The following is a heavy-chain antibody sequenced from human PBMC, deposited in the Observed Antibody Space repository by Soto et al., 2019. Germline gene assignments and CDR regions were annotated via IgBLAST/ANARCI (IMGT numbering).Heavy chain of an antibody. V-gene: IGHV4-4*02. CDR2: IYHSGST. Sequence: PSETLSLTCAVSGGSISSSNWWSWVRQPPGKGLEWIGEIYHSGSTNYNPSLKSRVTISVDKSKNQFSLELSSVTAADTAVYYCARASGVRAVAGTETSWFDPWGQGTLVTVSS. D-gene: IGHD6-19*01. J-gene: IGHJ5*02. CDR1: GGSISSSNW. CDR3: ARASGVRAVAGTETSWFDP.